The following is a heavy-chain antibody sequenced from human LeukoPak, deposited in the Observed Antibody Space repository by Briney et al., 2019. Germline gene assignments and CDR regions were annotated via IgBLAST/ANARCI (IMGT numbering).Heavy chain of an antibody. CDR1: GVSISSGSYY. D-gene: IGHD2/OR15-2a*01. J-gene: IGHJ6*03. CDR2: IYHNGNT. V-gene: IGHV4-39*01. CDR3: ARLWDSTGLYFYYYMDV. Sequence: PSETLSLTCSVSGVSISSGSYYWGWISQPPGMGLEWIGIIYHNGNTNYNPSLKSRVTISADTSRNQFSLRMDSVTAADTAVYYCARLWDSTGLYFYYYMDVWGEGTTVTVSS.